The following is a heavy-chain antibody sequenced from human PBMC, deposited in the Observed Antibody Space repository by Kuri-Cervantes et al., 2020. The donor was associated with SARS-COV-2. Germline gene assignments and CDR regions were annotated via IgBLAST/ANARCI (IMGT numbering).Heavy chain of an antibody. Sequence: SVKVSCKAPGGTFSSYAISWVRQAPGQGLEWMGRIIPILGTANYAQKFQGRVTITADKSTSTAYMELSSLRSEDTAVYYCAGRLRFSHSDAFDIWGQGTMVTVSS. V-gene: IGHV1-69*04. J-gene: IGHJ3*02. CDR1: GGTFSSYA. D-gene: IGHD3-3*01. CDR2: IIPILGTA. CDR3: AGRLRFSHSDAFDI.